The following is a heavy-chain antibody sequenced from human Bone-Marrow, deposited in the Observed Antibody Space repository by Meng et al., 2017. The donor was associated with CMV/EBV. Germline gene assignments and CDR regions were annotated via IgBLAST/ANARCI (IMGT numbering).Heavy chain of an antibody. J-gene: IGHJ3*02. Sequence: GGSLRLSCAASGFTFSSYAMHWVRQAPGKGLEWVAVISYDGSSKYYADSEKGRFTISRDNSKNTLYLQMNSLRAEDTAVYYCARILGVGATYAFDIWGQGTMVTVSS. D-gene: IGHD1-26*01. V-gene: IGHV3-30*04. CDR2: ISYDGSSK. CDR3: ARILGVGATYAFDI. CDR1: GFTFSSYA.